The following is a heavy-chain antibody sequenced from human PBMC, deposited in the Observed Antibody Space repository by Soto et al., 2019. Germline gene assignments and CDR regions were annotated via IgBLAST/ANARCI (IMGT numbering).Heavy chain of an antibody. V-gene: IGHV4-31*03. CDR1: GGSISSGGYY. Sequence: QVQLQESGPGLVKPSQTLSLTCSVSGGSISSGGYYWSWIRQHPEKGLEWIGYIYYSGSTNYNPSLKSRVIISVDTSSNRFSLDLRSVTAADTAIYYCARHSASWQWFDYWVQGTLVTVSS. CDR2: IYYSGST. CDR3: ARHSASWQWFDY. D-gene: IGHD1-26*01. J-gene: IGHJ5*01.